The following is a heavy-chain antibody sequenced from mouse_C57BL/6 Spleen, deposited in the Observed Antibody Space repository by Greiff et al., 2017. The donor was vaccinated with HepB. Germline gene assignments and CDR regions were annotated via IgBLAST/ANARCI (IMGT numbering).Heavy chain of an antibody. CDR1: GFTFSDYG. CDR3: ARPSNYDYYAMDY. V-gene: IGHV5-17*01. J-gene: IGHJ4*01. D-gene: IGHD2-5*01. CDR2: ISSGSSTI. Sequence: EVKLVESGGGLVKPGGSLKLSCAASGFTFSDYGMHWVRQAPEKGLEWVAYISSGSSTIYYADTVKGRFTISRDNAKNTLFLQMTSLSSEDTAMYYCARPSNYDYYAMDYWGQGTSVTVSS.